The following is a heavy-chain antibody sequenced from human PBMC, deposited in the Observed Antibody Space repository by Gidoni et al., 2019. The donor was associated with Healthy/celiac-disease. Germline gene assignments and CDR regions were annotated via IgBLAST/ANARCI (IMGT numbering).Heavy chain of an antibody. CDR1: GFTFSSYG. D-gene: IGHD3-3*01. V-gene: IGHV3-33*01. J-gene: IGHJ5*02. CDR2: IWYDGSNK. Sequence: QVQLVESGGGVVQPGRSLRLSCAASGFTFSSYGMHWVRQAPGKGLEWVAVIWYDGSNKYYADSVKGRFTISRDNSKNTLYLQMNSLRAEDTAVYYCARDHYDFWSGYSNWFDPWGQGTLVTVSS. CDR3: ARDHYDFWSGYSNWFDP.